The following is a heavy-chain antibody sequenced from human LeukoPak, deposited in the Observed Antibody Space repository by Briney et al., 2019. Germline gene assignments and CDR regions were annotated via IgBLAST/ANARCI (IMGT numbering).Heavy chain of an antibody. CDR3: AKSQSGSCSGGSCSCDY. J-gene: IGHJ4*02. Sequence: GGSLRLSCAASGFTFSSFDMTWVRQAPGKGLEWVAAISVITGDTFYADSVWGRFTISRDNSKNTLYLQMNSLRAEDTAVYYCAKSQSGSCSGGSCSCDYWGQGTLVTVSS. V-gene: IGHV3-23*01. D-gene: IGHD2-15*01. CDR1: GFTFSSFD. CDR2: ISVITGDT.